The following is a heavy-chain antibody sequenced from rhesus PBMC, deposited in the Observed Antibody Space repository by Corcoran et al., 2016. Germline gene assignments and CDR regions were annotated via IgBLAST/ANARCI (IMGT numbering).Heavy chain of an antibody. CDR2: ISGSSGST. CDR1: GYSISSGYY. Sequence: VQLQESGPGLVKPSETLSLTCAVSGYSISSGYYWGWIRQPPGKGLEYIGYISGSSGSTYYNPSLKSRVTISKDTSKNQFSLKLSSVTAADTAVYYCARLRSGSSPDYWGQGVLVTVSS. V-gene: IGHV4-99*01. J-gene: IGHJ4*01. D-gene: IGHD6-25*01. CDR3: ARLRSGSSPDY.